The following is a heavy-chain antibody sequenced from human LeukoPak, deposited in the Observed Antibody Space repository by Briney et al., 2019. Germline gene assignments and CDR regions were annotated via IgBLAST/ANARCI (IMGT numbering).Heavy chain of an antibody. CDR1: GGTFSSYA. CDR2: IIPIFGTA. V-gene: IGHV1-69*06. CDR3: ATFNGYTGTYYFDY. Sequence: SVKVSCKASGGTFSSYAISWVRQAPGQGLEWMGRIIPIFGTANYAQKFQGRVTITADTSTDTAYMELSSLRSEDTAVYYCATFNGYTGTYYFDYWGQGTLVTVSS. D-gene: IGHD1-1*01. J-gene: IGHJ4*02.